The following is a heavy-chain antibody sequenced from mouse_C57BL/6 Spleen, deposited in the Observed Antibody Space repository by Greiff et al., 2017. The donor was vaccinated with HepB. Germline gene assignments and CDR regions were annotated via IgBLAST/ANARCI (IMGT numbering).Heavy chain of an antibody. D-gene: IGHD1-3*01. J-gene: IGHJ2*01. V-gene: IGHV5-4*01. CDR2: ISDGGSYT. CDR3: ARDQTRTFLFDY. CDR1: GFTFSSYA. Sequence: VQLKESGGGLVKPGGSLKLSCAASGFTFSSYAMSWVRQTPEKRLEWVATISDGGSYTYYPDNVKGRFTISRDNAKNNLYLQMSHLKSEDTAMYYCARDQTRTFLFDYWGQGTTLTVSS.